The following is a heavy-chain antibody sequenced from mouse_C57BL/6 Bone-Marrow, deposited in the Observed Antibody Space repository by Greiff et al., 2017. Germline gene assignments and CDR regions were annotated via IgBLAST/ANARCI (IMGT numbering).Heavy chain of an antibody. CDR3: ASSYYGMDY. J-gene: IGHJ4*01. CDR1: GFTFSDYG. CDR2: ISSGSSTI. V-gene: IGHV5-17*01. Sequence: EVMLVESGGGLVKPGGSLKLSCAASGFTFSDYGMHWVRQAPEKGLEWVAYISSGSSTIYYADTVKGRFTISRDNAKNTLFLQMPSLRSEDTAMYYCASSYYGMDYWGQGTSVTVSS.